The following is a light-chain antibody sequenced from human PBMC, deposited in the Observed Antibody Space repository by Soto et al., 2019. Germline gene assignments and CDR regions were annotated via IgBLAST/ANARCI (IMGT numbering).Light chain of an antibody. Sequence: ALTQPASVSGSPGQSITISGTGTSSDVGGYNYVSWYQHHPGKATKLMIYDVSNRPSGVSTRFSGSKSGNTASLTISGLQPEDEADYYCSSYTTSNTRQIVFGTGTKMTVL. CDR3: SSYTTSNTRQIV. V-gene: IGLV2-14*03. J-gene: IGLJ1*01. CDR1: SSDVGGYNY. CDR2: DVS.